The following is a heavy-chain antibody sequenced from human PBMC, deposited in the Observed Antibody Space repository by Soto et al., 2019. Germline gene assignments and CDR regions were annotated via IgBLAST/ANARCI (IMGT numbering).Heavy chain of an antibody. Sequence: SETLSLTCTVSGGSISSYYWGWIRQPPGKGLEWIGSIYYSGSTYYNPSLKSRVTISVDTSKNQFSLKLSSVTAADTAVYYCARQDIVVVPAAILLDGMDVWGQGTTVTVSS. CDR1: GGSISSYY. D-gene: IGHD2-2*02. J-gene: IGHJ6*02. CDR2: IYYSGST. CDR3: ARQDIVVVPAAILLDGMDV. V-gene: IGHV4-39*01.